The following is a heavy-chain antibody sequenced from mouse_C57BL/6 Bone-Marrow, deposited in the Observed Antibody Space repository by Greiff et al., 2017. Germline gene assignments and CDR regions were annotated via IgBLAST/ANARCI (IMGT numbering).Heavy chain of an antibody. CDR3: ALLSYYYAMDY. Sequence: VKLQESGPGLVQPSQSLSITCTVSGFSLTSYGVHWVRQSPGKGLAWLGVIWRGGSTDYNAAFMSRLSITKDNSKSQVFFKMNSLQADDTAIYYCALLSYYYAMDYWGQGTSVTVSS. CDR1: GFSLTSYG. CDR2: IWRGGST. D-gene: IGHD6-1*01. J-gene: IGHJ4*01. V-gene: IGHV2-5*01.